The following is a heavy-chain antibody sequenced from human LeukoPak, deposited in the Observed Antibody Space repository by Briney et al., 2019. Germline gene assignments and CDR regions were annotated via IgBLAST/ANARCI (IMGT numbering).Heavy chain of an antibody. J-gene: IGHJ4*02. D-gene: IGHD3-9*01. CDR3: ARGDYFDWLLFDY. V-gene: IGHV3-48*02. Sequence: GGSLRLSCAASGFTFSSYSMNWVRQAPGRGLEWVSYISSSSSTIYYADSVKGRFTIPRDNAKNSLYLQMNSLRDEDTAVYYCARGDYFDWLLFDYWGQGTLVTVSS. CDR1: GFTFSSYS. CDR2: ISSSSSTI.